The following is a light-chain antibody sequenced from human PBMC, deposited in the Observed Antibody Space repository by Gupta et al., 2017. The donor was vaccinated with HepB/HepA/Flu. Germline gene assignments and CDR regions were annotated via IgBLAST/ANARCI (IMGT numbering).Light chain of an antibody. Sequence: EMVLTQSPVTLSLSPRARATFSCRASQSVSSSYLAWYQQKPGQAPRLLIYGASSRATGIPDRFSGSGSGTDFTLNFSRLEPEDFAVYYCMQDGSSSSTFGEGTKVEIK. CDR3: MQDGSSSST. CDR1: QSVSSSY. CDR2: GAS. V-gene: IGKV3-20*01. J-gene: IGKJ1*01.